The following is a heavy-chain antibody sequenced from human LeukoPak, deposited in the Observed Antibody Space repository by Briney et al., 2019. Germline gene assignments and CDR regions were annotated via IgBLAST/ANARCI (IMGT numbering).Heavy chain of an antibody. Sequence: SETLSLTCTVSGASMSDHYGSWIRQSPGKGLEWIGYVYGGGTTNYNPSLNGRVTMSVDTSKNQFSLQLTSVTPADTALYYCATRPGGSRWYGVFDFWSRGTLVTVSS. D-gene: IGHD6-13*01. CDR3: ATRPGGSRWYGVFDF. CDR2: VYGGGTT. V-gene: IGHV4-59*11. J-gene: IGHJ4*02. CDR1: GASMSDHY.